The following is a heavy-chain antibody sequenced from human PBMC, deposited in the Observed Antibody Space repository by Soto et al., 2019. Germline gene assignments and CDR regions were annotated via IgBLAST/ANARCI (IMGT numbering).Heavy chain of an antibody. V-gene: IGHV1-69*06. Sequence: GASVKVSCKASGGTFSSYAIDWVRQAPGQGLEWMGGIIPIFGTTNYAQRFHGRVTITADKSTSTVYMELYSLKSEDTAVYYCARDLGSGYDPGDYWGQGTLVTVSS. D-gene: IGHD5-12*01. CDR2: IIPIFGTT. CDR1: GGTFSSYA. J-gene: IGHJ4*02. CDR3: ARDLGSGYDPGDY.